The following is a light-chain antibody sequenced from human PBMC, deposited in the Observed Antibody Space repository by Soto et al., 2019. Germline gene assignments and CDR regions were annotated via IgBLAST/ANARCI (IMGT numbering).Light chain of an antibody. V-gene: IGKV3-20*01. CDR1: QSVSSNY. CDR2: AAS. J-gene: IGKJ1*01. CDR3: QQYGRSPT. Sequence: IVSTQSPDAPSLSPGERATPSFRASQSVSSNYLAWYQQQLGQAPRLLIYAASRRATGIPDRFSGSGSGTDFTLTISRLEPEDFVVYYCQQYGRSPTFGQGTKVDIK.